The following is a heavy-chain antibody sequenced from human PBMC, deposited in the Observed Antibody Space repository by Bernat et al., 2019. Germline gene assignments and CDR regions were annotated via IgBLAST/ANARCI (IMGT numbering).Heavy chain of an antibody. CDR3: VKEGYSYGHDYYGMDV. D-gene: IGHD5-18*01. V-gene: IGHV3-30*18. CDR1: GFTFSSYG. CDR2: ISYDGSNK. Sequence: QVQLVESGGGVVQPGRSLRLSCAASGFTFSSYGMHWVRQAPGKGLEWVAVISYDGSNKYYADSVKGRFTISRDNSKNTLYLQMNSLRAEDTAVYYCVKEGYSYGHDYYGMDVWGQGTTVTVSS. J-gene: IGHJ6*02.